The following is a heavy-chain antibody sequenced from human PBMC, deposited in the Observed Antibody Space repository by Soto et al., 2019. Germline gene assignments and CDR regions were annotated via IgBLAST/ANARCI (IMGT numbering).Heavy chain of an antibody. J-gene: IGHJ4*02. Sequence: QITLKESGPTLVKPTQTLTLTCTFSGFSLSTSGVGVGWIRQPPGKALEWLALIYWDDDKRYSPSLKRRLTITNDTSKNQVVLTMTNMDPVDTATYYCAHTERAIFGVVAYYFDYWGQGTLVTVSS. CDR1: GFSLSTSGVG. CDR3: AHTERAIFGVVAYYFDY. CDR2: IYWDDDK. D-gene: IGHD3-3*01. V-gene: IGHV2-5*02.